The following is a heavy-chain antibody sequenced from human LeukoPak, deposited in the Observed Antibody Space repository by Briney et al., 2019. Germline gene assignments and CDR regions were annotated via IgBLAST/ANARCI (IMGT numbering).Heavy chain of an antibody. V-gene: IGHV3-7*01. CDR1: GFSFSSYW. D-gene: IGHD4-17*01. J-gene: IGHJ3*01. CDR3: TRGPTYGIDAFDV. Sequence: SGGSLRLSCVGSGFSFSSYWMTWVRQAPGKGLEWVANINQDGSDRPYVDSVKGRFTISRDNAKNSLYLQMNSLRDEDTAVYYCTRGPTYGIDAFDVWGQGTMVTVSS. CDR2: INQDGSDR.